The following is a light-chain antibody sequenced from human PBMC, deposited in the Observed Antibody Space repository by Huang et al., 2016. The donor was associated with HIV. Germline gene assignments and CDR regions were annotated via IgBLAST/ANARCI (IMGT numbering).Light chain of an antibody. V-gene: IGKV3-11*01. J-gene: IGKJ2*01. Sequence: EIVLTQSPATLSLSPGESATLSCRASQSIFNYLAWYQQRPGQAPRHLIYDASNRATGVTARFSGSGSGTDFALTISNLEPEDFAVYFCQQRSAWPRTLGQGTKLEI. CDR1: QSIFNY. CDR3: QQRSAWPRT. CDR2: DAS.